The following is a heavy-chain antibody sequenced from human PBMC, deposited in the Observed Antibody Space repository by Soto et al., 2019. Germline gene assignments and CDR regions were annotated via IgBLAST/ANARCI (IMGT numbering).Heavy chain of an antibody. CDR1: GFTFSSYA. Sequence: QVQLVESGGGVVQPGRSLRLSCAASGFTFSSYAMHWVRQAPGKGLEWVAVISYDGSNKYYADSVKGRFTISRDNSKNTLYLQMNSLRAEATAVYYCARDRVSVVVTAIPDYWGQGTLVTVSS. V-gene: IGHV3-30-3*01. D-gene: IGHD2-21*02. J-gene: IGHJ4*02. CDR3: ARDRVSVVVTAIPDY. CDR2: ISYDGSNK.